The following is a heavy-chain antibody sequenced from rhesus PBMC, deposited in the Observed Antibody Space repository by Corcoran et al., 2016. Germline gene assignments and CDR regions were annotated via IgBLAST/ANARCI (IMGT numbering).Heavy chain of an antibody. CDR2: ISNTAKTI. J-gene: IGHJ6*01. D-gene: IGHD4-23*01. Sequence: EVQLVESGGGLVQPGGSLRLSCAASGFTFSSYDMTWVRQALGKGMEWVSSISNTAKTIYYADYVEGRFTISRDNAKNSLSLQMNSLKTEDTAVYYCTSEYSNYPYGLDSWGQGVVVTVSS. CDR3: TSEYSNYPYGLDS. V-gene: IGHV3S4*01. CDR1: GFTFSSYD.